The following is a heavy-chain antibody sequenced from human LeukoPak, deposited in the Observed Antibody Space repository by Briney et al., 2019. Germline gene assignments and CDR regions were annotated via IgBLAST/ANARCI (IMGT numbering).Heavy chain of an antibody. J-gene: IGHJ4*02. CDR2: IWYDGSNK. CDR3: ARGPSAYPKCFDY. CDR1: GFNFSSFV. Sequence: GGSLRLSCAASGFNFSSFVMHWVRQAPGKGLEWVAVIWYDGSNKYYADSVKGRFTISRDNSMNTLYLQMNSLRAEDTAVYYCARGPSAYPKCFDYWGQGTLVTVSS. V-gene: IGHV3-33*01. D-gene: IGHD5-12*01.